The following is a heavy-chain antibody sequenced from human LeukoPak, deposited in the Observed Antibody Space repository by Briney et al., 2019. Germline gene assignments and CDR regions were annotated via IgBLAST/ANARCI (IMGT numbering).Heavy chain of an antibody. V-gene: IGHV3-7*01. CDR1: GFDFSVQT. CDR3: VRGGATGGRFEN. CDR2: MNEDGWGV. Sequence: GGALRLSCAASGFDFSVQTMSWLRQAPGKGLAWVTRMNEDGWGVYYVDSVKGRFTISRDNRKKSLYLQMNSLRAEDTAVYYCVRGGATGGRFENWGQGILVTVSS. D-gene: IGHD1-26*01. J-gene: IGHJ4*02.